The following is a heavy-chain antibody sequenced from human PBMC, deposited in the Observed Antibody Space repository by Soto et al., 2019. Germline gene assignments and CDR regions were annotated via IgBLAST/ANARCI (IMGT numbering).Heavy chain of an antibody. Sequence: EVQLVESGGGLVQPGGSLRLSCAASGFTFSSYWMSWVRQAPGKGLEWVANIKQDGSEKYYVDSVKGRFTISRDNDRNSLYLQMNSLRAEDTAVYYCARDASTLFGVVIPLDYWGQGTLVTVSS. CDR1: GFTFSSYW. CDR3: ARDASTLFGVVIPLDY. J-gene: IGHJ4*02. V-gene: IGHV3-7*01. CDR2: IKQDGSEK. D-gene: IGHD3-3*01.